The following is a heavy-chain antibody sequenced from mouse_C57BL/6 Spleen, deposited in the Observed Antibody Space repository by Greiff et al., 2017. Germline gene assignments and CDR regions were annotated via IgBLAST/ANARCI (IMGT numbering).Heavy chain of an antibody. Sequence: VQLQQPGAELVKPGASVQMSCKASGYTFTSYWITWVKQRPGHGLEWIGDIYPGSGSTNYNEKFKSKATLTVDTSSSTAYMQLSSLTSEDSAVYYCARFYYYGRGYFDGWGTGTTVTVSS. CDR2: IYPGSGST. J-gene: IGHJ1*03. CDR3: ARFYYYGRGYFDG. V-gene: IGHV1-55*01. CDR1: GYTFTSYW. D-gene: IGHD1-1*01.